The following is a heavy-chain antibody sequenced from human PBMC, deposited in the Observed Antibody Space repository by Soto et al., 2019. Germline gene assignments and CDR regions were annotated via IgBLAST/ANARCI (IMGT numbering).Heavy chain of an antibody. D-gene: IGHD3-22*01. J-gene: IGHJ5*02. CDR1: GGTFGSDA. Sequence: GASVKVSCKASGGTFGSDAITWVRQAPGQGLEWVGRIIPIFGTTNYAQNLQGRVTISAGKSTLTSYMGLHSLTSDDTALYYCARDRTDSGYYTNWLDPWGQGTQVTVSS. CDR2: IIPIFGTT. CDR3: ARDRTDSGYYTNWLDP. V-gene: IGHV1-69*06.